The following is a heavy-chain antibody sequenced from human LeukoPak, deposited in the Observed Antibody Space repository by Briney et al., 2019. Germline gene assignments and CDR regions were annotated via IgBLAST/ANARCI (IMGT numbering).Heavy chain of an antibody. J-gene: IGHJ3*02. CDR2: IYYSGST. CDR3: ARPRMAIAHVAFDI. CDR1: GVSISSYS. Sequence: SGTLSLTCTVSGVSISSYSWSWIRQAPGKGLEWIGYIYYSGSTNYNPSLRSRVTLSVDTPKNQFSLKLSAVTARDTAVYYCARPRMAIAHVAFDIWGQGTMVTVSS. V-gene: IGHV4-59*08. D-gene: IGHD2-8*01.